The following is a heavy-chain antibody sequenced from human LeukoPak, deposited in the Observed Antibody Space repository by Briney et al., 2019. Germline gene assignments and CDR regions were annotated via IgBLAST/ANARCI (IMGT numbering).Heavy chain of an antibody. Sequence: GGSLGLSCAASGFTFSSYGMNWVRQAPGKGLEWVSSISSSSSYIYYADSVKGRFTISRDNAKNSLYLQMNSLRAEDTAVYYCAREGYSSGWYCSYWGQGTLVTVSS. V-gene: IGHV3-21*01. CDR3: AREGYSSGWYCSY. D-gene: IGHD6-19*01. J-gene: IGHJ4*02. CDR1: GFTFSSYG. CDR2: ISSSSSYI.